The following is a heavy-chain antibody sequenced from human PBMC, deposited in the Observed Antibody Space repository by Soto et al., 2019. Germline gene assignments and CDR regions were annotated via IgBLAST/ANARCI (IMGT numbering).Heavy chain of an antibody. Sequence: QVQLVESGGGVVQPGRSLRLSCAASGFTFRNFGMHWVRQAPGKGLEWVALISYDGINKDYADSVKGRFTISRDNSKNTLYLQMNSLRAEDTALYYCAKVLEQRVLYYVLDVWGQGTTVTVSS. D-gene: IGHD6-6*01. CDR2: ISYDGINK. V-gene: IGHV3-30*18. CDR1: GFTFRNFG. J-gene: IGHJ6*02. CDR3: AKVLEQRVLYYVLDV.